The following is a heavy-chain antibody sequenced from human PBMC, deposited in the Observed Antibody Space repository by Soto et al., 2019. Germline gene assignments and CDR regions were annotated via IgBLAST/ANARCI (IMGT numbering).Heavy chain of an antibody. D-gene: IGHD3-22*01. Sequence: QVQLQESGPGLVKPSETLSLTCTVSGGSISSYYWSWIRQPPGKGLEWIGYIHYSGSTNYNPSLKSRVTISVATSKNQFSLKLSSVTAADTAVYYCARGLRSYYYDSSGPDNWFDPWGQGTLVTVSS. CDR3: ARGLRSYYYDSSGPDNWFDP. V-gene: IGHV4-59*01. CDR1: GGSISSYY. CDR2: IHYSGST. J-gene: IGHJ5*02.